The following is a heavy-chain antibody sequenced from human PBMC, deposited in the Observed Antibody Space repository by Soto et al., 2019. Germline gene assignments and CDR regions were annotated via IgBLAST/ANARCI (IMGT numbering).Heavy chain of an antibody. V-gene: IGHV3-15*01. D-gene: IGHD1-1*01. CDR2: IKSKTDGGTT. CDR1: GFTFSNAW. J-gene: IGHJ4*02. CDR3: FRYALDY. Sequence: PGGSLRLSCAASGFTFSNAWMSWVRQAPGKGLEWDGRIKSKTDGGTTDYAAPVKGRFTISRDDSKNTLYLQMNSLKTEDTAVYYCFRYALDYWGQGTLVTVSS.